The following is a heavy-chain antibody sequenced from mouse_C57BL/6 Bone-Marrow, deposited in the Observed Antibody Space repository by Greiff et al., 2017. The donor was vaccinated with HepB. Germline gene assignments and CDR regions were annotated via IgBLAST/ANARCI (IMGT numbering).Heavy chain of an antibody. CDR1: GYTFTSYG. J-gene: IGHJ2*01. Sequence: VQLQQSGAELARPGASVKLSCKASGYTFTSYGISWVKQRTGQGLEWIGEIYPRSGNTYYNEKFKGKATLTADKSSSTAYMELRSLTSEDSAVYFCARSGLRRDYFDYGGQGTTLTVSS. CDR2: IYPRSGNT. D-gene: IGHD2-4*01. V-gene: IGHV1-81*01. CDR3: ARSGLRRDYFDY.